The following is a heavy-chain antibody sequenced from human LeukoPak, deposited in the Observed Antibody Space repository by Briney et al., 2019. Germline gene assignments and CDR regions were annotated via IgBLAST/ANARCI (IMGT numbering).Heavy chain of an antibody. V-gene: IGHV1-24*01. CDR1: GYTLTELS. J-gene: IGHJ4*02. CDR3: ATRRPSQAAFDY. CDR2: FDPEDGET. Sequence: ASVKVSCKVSGYTLTELSMHWVRQAPGKGLEWMGGFDPEDGETIYAQKFQGRVTMTEDTSTDTAYMELSSLRSEDTAVYYCATRRPSQAAFDYWGQGTLVTVSS.